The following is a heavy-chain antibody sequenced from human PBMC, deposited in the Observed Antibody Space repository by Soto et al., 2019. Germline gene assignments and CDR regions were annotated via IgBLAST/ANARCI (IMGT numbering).Heavy chain of an antibody. CDR2: IYYTGST. Sequence: SETLSLTCSVSGGSISPCFWSWIRKPAGKGLEWIGRIYYTGSTNYNPPLKSRVSMSLDRARNQISLKVNFLTAADTAVYYCAREGGYFDSSGSGVYPYYGVDVWGRGTTVTDSS. D-gene: IGHD3-22*01. CDR1: GGSISPCF. J-gene: IGHJ6*02. V-gene: IGHV4-4*07. CDR3: AREGGYFDSSGSGVYPYYGVDV.